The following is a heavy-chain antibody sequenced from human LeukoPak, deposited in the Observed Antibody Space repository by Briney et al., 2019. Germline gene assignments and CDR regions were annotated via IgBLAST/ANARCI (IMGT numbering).Heavy chain of an antibody. D-gene: IGHD3-22*01. V-gene: IGHV5-51*01. CDR1: GYSFTSYW. CDR2: IYPGDSDT. CDR3: ARLTAKHAYYYDSSGYPDY. Sequence: NLGESLKISCKGSGYSFTSYWIGWVRQMPGKGLEWMGIIYPGDSDTRYSPSFQGQVTISADKSISTAYLQWSSLKASDTAMYYCARLTAKHAYYYDSSGYPDYWGQGTLVTVSS. J-gene: IGHJ4*02.